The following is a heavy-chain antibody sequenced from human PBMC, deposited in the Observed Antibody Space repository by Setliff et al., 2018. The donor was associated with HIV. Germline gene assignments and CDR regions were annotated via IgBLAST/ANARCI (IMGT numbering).Heavy chain of an antibody. Sequence: ASVKVSCKTSGYTFTAYYIHWARQAPGQGLEWMGWISAYNGNTNYAQKFQGRVTMTTDRSTSTAYMELRSLRSDDTAVYYCARTFDYGDSRYPFDYWGQGTLVTVSS. CDR2: ISAYNGNT. D-gene: IGHD4-17*01. J-gene: IGHJ4*02. CDR1: GYTFTAYY. CDR3: ARTFDYGDSRYPFDY. V-gene: IGHV1-18*04.